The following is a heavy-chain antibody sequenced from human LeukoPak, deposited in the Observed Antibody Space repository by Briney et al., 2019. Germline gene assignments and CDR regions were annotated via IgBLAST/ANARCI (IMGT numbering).Heavy chain of an antibody. J-gene: IGHJ6*02. V-gene: IGHV3-30-3*01. CDR3: ARGGVVFGVVIPKYYYYGMDV. Sequence: GRSLRLSCAASGFTFSSYAMHWVRQAPGKGLEWVAVISYDGSNKYYADSVKGRFTISRDNSKNTLYLQMNSLRAEGTAVYYCARGGVVFGVVIPKYYYYGMDVWGQGTTVTVSS. D-gene: IGHD3-3*01. CDR1: GFTFSSYA. CDR2: ISYDGSNK.